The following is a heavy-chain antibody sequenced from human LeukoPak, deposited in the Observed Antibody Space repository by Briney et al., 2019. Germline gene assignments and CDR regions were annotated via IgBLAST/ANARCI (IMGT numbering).Heavy chain of an antibody. Sequence: PSETLSLTCAVYGGSLSGYYWSWIRQPPGKGLEWIGEINHSGSTNYNPSLKSRVTISVDTSKNQFSLKLSSVTAADTAVYYCARQSQYNWNYRLNAFDIWGQGTMVTVSS. CDR2: INHSGST. D-gene: IGHD1-7*01. CDR3: ARQSQYNWNYRLNAFDI. V-gene: IGHV4-34*01. CDR1: GGSLSGYY. J-gene: IGHJ3*02.